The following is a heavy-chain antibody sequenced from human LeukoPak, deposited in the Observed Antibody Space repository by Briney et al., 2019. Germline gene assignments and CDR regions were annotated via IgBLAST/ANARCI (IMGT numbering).Heavy chain of an antibody. CDR3: AREHYSYDSSGYHAY. V-gene: IGHV3-73*01. Sequence: GGSLKLSCAASGFTFSGSAVHWVRQASGKGLERVGRIRSKANSYATAYAASVKGRFTISRDNAKNSLYLQMNSLRAEDTAVYYCAREHYSYDSSGYHAYWGQGTLVTVSS. D-gene: IGHD3-22*01. J-gene: IGHJ4*02. CDR2: IRSKANSYAT. CDR1: GFTFSGSA.